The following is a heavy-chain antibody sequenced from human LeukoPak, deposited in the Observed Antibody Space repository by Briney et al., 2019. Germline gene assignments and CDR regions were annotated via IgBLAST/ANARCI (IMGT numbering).Heavy chain of an antibody. D-gene: IGHD1-7*01. V-gene: IGHV1-2*02. Sequence: GASVKVSCKASGYTFTGYYMHWVRQAPGQGLEWMGWINPNSGGTNYAQKFQGRVAMTRDTSISTAYMELSRLRSDDTAVYYCARNSLQLELRYYYYYMDVWGKGTTVTVSS. CDR2: INPNSGGT. CDR1: GYTFTGYY. CDR3: ARNSLQLELRYYYYYMDV. J-gene: IGHJ6*03.